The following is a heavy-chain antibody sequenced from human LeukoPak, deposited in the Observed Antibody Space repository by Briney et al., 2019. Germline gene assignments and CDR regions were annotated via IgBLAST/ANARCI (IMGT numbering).Heavy chain of an antibody. CDR3: ARGAVVVPAAMVRPYYYYMDV. Sequence: GGSLRLSCAASGFTFSNYAMSWVRQAPGKGLEWVSAISGGGGPTYYADSVKGRFTISRDNSKNTLYLQMNSLRAEDTAVYYCARGAVVVPAAMVRPYYYYMDVWGKGTTVTVSS. CDR2: ISGGGGPT. D-gene: IGHD2-2*01. J-gene: IGHJ6*03. CDR1: GFTFSNYA. V-gene: IGHV3-23*01.